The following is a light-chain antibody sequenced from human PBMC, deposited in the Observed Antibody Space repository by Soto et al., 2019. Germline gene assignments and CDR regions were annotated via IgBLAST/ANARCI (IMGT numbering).Light chain of an antibody. V-gene: IGLV2-14*01. CDR2: DVN. CDR1: SRDIGSYNY. J-gene: IGLJ2*01. Sequence: QSALTQPASVSGSPGQSITISCTGTSRDIGSYNYVSWYQQHPGKAPKLMIYDVNNRPSGVSNRFSGSKSGNTASLTISGLQAEDEADYYCSSYTSSSVVVFGGGTQLTVL. CDR3: SSYTSSSVVV.